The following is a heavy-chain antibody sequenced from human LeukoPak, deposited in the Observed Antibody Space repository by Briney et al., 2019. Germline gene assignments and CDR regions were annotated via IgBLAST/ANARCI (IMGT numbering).Heavy chain of an antibody. CDR2: IYYSGST. CDR3: ASFRYSGSYSDY. J-gene: IGHJ4*02. V-gene: IGHV4-39*01. CDR1: GGSISGGSYY. D-gene: IGHD1-26*01. Sequence: PSQTLSLTCTVSGGSISGGSYYWGWIRQPPGKGLEWIGSIYYSGSTYYNPSLKSRVTISVDTSKNQFPLKLSSVTAADTAVYYCASFRYSGSYSDYWGQGTLVTVSS.